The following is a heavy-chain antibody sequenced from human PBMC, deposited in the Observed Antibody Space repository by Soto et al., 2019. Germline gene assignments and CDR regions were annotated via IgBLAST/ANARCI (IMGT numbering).Heavy chain of an antibody. Sequence: QVQLVESGGGLVKIGGSLRLSCAASGFTFRDHYMTWIRQVPGKGLEWVSYISASSTTIYYADSVKGRFTISRDNAKNSVFLQMNSLRAADTAVYYCARDIRGANWGQGTLVTVSS. CDR3: ARDIRGAN. J-gene: IGHJ4*02. CDR1: GFTFRDHY. V-gene: IGHV3-11*01. CDR2: ISASSTTI.